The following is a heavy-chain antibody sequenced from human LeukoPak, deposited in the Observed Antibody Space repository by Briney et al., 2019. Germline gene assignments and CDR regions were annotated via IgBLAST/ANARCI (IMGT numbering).Heavy chain of an antibody. V-gene: IGHV3-21*01. CDR2: ISSSSPYI. D-gene: IGHD5-18*01. CDR3: ARLYSRVGPFDY. CDR1: GFTFTDYS. J-gene: IGHJ4*02. Sequence: PGGSLRLSCAASGFTFTDYSMNWVRQAPGKGLEGFASISSSSPYIYYTDSVKGRFTISRDNAKNSLYLQMNSLRAEDTAVYYCARLYSRVGPFDYWGQGTLVTVSS.